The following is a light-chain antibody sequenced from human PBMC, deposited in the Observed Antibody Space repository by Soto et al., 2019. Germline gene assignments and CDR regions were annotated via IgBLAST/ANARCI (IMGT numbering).Light chain of an antibody. J-gene: IGLJ3*02. CDR3: SSFTTITTLEV. CDR2: EVS. Sequence: QSALTQPGSVSGSPGQSITISCTGTSSDIGGYNYVSWYQQHPGKAPKLMIYEVSNRPSGVSDRFSGSKSGNTASLTISGLQAEDEADYYCSSFTTITTLEVFGGGTKLTVL. CDR1: SSDIGGYNY. V-gene: IGLV2-14*01.